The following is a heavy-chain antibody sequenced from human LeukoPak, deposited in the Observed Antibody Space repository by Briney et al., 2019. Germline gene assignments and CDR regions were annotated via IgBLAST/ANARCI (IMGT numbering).Heavy chain of an antibody. J-gene: IGHJ4*02. V-gene: IGHV3-74*01. CDR1: GFTLSSDW. CDR2: ISRESDGSGT. CDR3: AKDTVASSFDH. Sequence: GGSLRLSCAGSGFTLSSDWVHWVRQVPGKGLVWVARISRESDGSGTNYADSVKGCFSISRDRATNTVHLQMNSLRAEDAAVYYCAKDTVASSFDHWGQGTLVTVSS. D-gene: IGHD5-12*01.